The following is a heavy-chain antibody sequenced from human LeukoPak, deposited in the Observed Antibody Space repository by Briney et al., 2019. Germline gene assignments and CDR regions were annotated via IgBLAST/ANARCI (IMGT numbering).Heavy chain of an antibody. J-gene: IGHJ4*02. Sequence: SETLSLTCAVSGGSFSGYYWSWIRQPPGKGLEWTGESNHSGYTTYNPSLKSRVTMSVDMSKYQFSLKLSSVTAADTAVYYCARDRNYYENTGYYYYFDYWGQGTLVTVSS. CDR2: SNHSGYT. CDR3: ARDRNYYENTGYYYYFDY. V-gene: IGHV4-34*01. D-gene: IGHD3-22*01. CDR1: GGSFSGYY.